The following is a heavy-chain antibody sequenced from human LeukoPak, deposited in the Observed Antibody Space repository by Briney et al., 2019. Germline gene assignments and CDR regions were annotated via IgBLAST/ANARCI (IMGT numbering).Heavy chain of an antibody. CDR1: GFTFSRYW. CDR3: AREDSITIFGVVIKGVRYFDL. V-gene: IGHV3-74*01. Sequence: GGSLRLSWAASGFTFSRYWIHWVRQAPGKGLEWVSRINPDGSTTTYADSVKGRFTISRDNSKNTLFLQMNSLRAEDTAVYYCAREDSITIFGVVIKGVRYFDLWGRGTLVTVSS. J-gene: IGHJ2*01. CDR2: INPDGSTT. D-gene: IGHD3-3*01.